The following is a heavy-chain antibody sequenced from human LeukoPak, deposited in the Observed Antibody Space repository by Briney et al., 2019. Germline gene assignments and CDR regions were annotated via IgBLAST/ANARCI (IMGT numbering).Heavy chain of an antibody. CDR3: AVNLAYCGGDCYPFDALDI. CDR1: GYTFTGYY. D-gene: IGHD2-21*02. Sequence: ASVKVSCKASGYTFTGYYMHWVRQAPGQGLEWMGWMNPNSGGTNYAQKFQGRVTMTRDTSISTAYMELSRLRSDDTAVYYCAVNLAYCGGDCYPFDALDIWGQGTMVTVSS. J-gene: IGHJ3*02. CDR2: MNPNSGGT. V-gene: IGHV1-2*02.